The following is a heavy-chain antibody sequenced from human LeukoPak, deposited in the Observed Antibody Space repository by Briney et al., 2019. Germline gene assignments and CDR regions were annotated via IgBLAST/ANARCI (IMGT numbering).Heavy chain of an antibody. J-gene: IGHJ3*02. CDR3: ARERYCSNGVCYNLRAFDI. Sequence: GASVKVSCKASGYTFTSYGISWVRQAPGQGLEWMGWISAYNGNTNYAQKLQGRVTMTTDTSTSTAYMELRSLRSDDTAVYYCARERYCSNGVCYNLRAFDIWGQGTMVTVSS. CDR2: ISAYNGNT. V-gene: IGHV1-18*01. CDR1: GYTFTSYG. D-gene: IGHD2-8*01.